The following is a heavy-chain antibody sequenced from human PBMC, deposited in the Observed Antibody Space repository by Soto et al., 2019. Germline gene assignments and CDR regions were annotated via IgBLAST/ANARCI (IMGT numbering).Heavy chain of an antibody. J-gene: IGHJ6*02. CDR3: ARDTRGVMPPNYYYGMDV. CDR2: INAGNGNT. V-gene: IGHV1-3*01. Sequence: GASVKVSCKASGYTFTSYAMHWVRQAPGQRLEWMGWINAGNGNTKYSQKFQGRVTITRDTSASTAYMELSSLRSEDTAVYYCARDTRGVMPPNYYYGMDVWGQGTTVTVSS. D-gene: IGHD3-16*01. CDR1: GYTFTSYA.